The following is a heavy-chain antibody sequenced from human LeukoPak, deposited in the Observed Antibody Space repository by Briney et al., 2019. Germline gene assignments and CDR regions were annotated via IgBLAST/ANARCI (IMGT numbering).Heavy chain of an antibody. CDR1: EFTFSYYW. Sequence: GGSLRLSCAASEFTFSYYWMSWVRQAPGKGLEWVANIKQDGSEKNYVDSVKGRFTISRDNAKNSLYLQMNSLRVEDTAVYYCARAYSGSYPGPIDYWGQGTLVTVSS. V-gene: IGHV3-7*01. D-gene: IGHD1-26*01. J-gene: IGHJ4*02. CDR3: ARAYSGSYPGPIDY. CDR2: IKQDGSEK.